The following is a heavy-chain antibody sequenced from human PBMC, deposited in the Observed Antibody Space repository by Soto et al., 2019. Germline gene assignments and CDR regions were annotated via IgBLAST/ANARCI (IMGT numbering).Heavy chain of an antibody. V-gene: IGHV4-30-4*01. CDR2: IYYSGST. J-gene: IGHJ4*02. CDR3: ARARYYYDSSGYYYVPFFDY. CDR1: GGSISSGDYY. Sequence: SETLSLTCTVSGGSISSGDYYWSWIRQPPGKGLEWIGYIYYSGSTYYNPSLKSRVTISVDTSKNQFSLKLSSVTAADTAVYYCARARYYYDSSGYYYVPFFDYWGQGTLVTVSS. D-gene: IGHD3-22*01.